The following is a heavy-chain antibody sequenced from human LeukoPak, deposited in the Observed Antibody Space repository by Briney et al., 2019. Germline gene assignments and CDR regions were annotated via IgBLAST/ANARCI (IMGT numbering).Heavy chain of an antibody. CDR3: ARARPSMWIDY. D-gene: IGHD5-12*01. Sequence: GGSLRLSCVASGFTFSNYAMHWVRQAPGKGLEWVAFIRHDGGNQNYADSVKGRFTISRDSSKNTLYLQMNSLRPEDTAVYYCARARPSMWIDYWGQGTLVTVSS. CDR2: IRHDGGNQ. V-gene: IGHV3-30*02. CDR1: GFTFSNYA. J-gene: IGHJ4*02.